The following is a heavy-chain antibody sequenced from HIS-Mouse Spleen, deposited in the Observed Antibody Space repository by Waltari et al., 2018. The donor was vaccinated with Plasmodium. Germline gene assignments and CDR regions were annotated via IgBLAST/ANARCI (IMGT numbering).Heavy chain of an antibody. CDR3: AKGSFIGSGYDPWAFDI. Sequence: QVQLVESGGGVVQPGRSLRLSCAASGFTFSSYGMHWVRKAPGKGLEWVAVISYDGSNKYYADSVKGRFTISRDNSKNTLYLQMNSLRAEDTAVYYCAKGSFIGSGYDPWAFDIWGQGTMVTVSS. J-gene: IGHJ3*02. CDR2: ISYDGSNK. CDR1: GFTFSSYG. V-gene: IGHV3-30*18. D-gene: IGHD5-12*01.